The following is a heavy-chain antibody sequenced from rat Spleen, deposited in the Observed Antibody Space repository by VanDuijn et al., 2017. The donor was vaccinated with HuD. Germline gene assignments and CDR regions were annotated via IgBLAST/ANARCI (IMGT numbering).Heavy chain of an antibody. CDR3: ARRGTGTHYFDY. J-gene: IGHJ2*01. Sequence: EVQLQESGPGLVKPSQSLSLTCSVTGYSITSSYRWNWIRKFPGNKLEWMGYINSAGSTNYNPSLKSRISITRDTSKNQFFLQVNSVTTEDTATYYCARRGTGTHYFDYWGQGVMVTVSS. V-gene: IGHV3-3*01. D-gene: IGHD5-1*01. CDR2: INSAGST. CDR1: GYSITSSYR.